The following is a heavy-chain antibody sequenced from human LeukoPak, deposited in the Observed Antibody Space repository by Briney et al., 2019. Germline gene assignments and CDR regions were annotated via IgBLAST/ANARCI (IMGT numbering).Heavy chain of an antibody. J-gene: IGHJ4*02. CDR3: ARVRAAAGMEYFDY. CDR1: GYTFTGYY. Sequence: ASVKVSCKASGYTFTGYYMHWVRQAPGQGLEWMGWINPNSGGTNYAQKFQGWVTMTRDTSISTAYMELSRLRSDDTAVYYCARVRAAAGMEYFDYWGQGTLVTVSS. V-gene: IGHV1-2*04. D-gene: IGHD6-13*01. CDR2: INPNSGGT.